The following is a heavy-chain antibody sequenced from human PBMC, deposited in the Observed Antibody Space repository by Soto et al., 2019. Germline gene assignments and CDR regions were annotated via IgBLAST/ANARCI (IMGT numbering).Heavy chain of an antibody. D-gene: IGHD6-6*01. Sequence: QVQLQQWGAGLLKPSETLSLTCAVYGGSFSGYYWSWIRQPPGKGLEWIGEIDHSGSTNYHPSLQSRVTISVDTSKYQFSLKLSSVTAADTAVYYCARINSSSVDYYYYVMDVWGQGTTVTVSS. CDR2: IDHSGST. CDR3: ARINSSSVDYYYYVMDV. V-gene: IGHV4-34*01. CDR1: GGSFSGYY. J-gene: IGHJ6*02.